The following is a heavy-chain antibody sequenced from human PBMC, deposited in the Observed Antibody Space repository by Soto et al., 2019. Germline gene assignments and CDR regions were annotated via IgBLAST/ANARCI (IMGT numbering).Heavy chain of an antibody. Sequence: ASVKVSCKASGYTFTGYYMHWVRQAPGHGLEWMGWINPNSGGTNYAQKFQGWVTMTRDTSISTAYMELSRLRSDDTAVYYCARWMGSGSYYKGYYYYGMDVWGQGTTVTVSS. J-gene: IGHJ6*02. V-gene: IGHV1-2*04. CDR3: ARWMGSGSYYKGYYYYGMDV. CDR1: GYTFTGYY. CDR2: INPNSGGT. D-gene: IGHD3-10*01.